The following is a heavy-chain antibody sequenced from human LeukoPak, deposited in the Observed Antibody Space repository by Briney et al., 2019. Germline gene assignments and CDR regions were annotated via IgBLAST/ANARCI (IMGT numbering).Heavy chain of an antibody. CDR3: ARITGIAAAVDY. CDR2: IKYDGSET. Sequence: PGGSLRLFCAASGFTFSTYWMSWVRQAPGKGLEWVANIKYDGSETYYVDPVKGRFTISRDNAKNSLYLEMNSLRAEDTAVYYCARITGIAAAVDYWGQGTLVTVSS. CDR1: GFTFSTYW. V-gene: IGHV3-7*04. D-gene: IGHD6-13*01. J-gene: IGHJ4*02.